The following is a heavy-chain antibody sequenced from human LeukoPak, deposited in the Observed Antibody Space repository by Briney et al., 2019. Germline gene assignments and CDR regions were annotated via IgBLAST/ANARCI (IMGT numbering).Heavy chain of an antibody. CDR2: IYPGDSDT. CDR3: ARIAYDESCASDWFDP. CDR1: GYSFTTYW. V-gene: IGHV5-51*01. D-gene: IGHD3-16*01. Sequence: GESLKISCKASGYSFTTYWIAWVRQMPGKDLECMGIIYPGDSDTKYNPSFQGQVTISADKSISTAYLQWNSLKAPDTAMYYCARIAYDESCASDWFDPWGQGTLVTVSS. J-gene: IGHJ5*02.